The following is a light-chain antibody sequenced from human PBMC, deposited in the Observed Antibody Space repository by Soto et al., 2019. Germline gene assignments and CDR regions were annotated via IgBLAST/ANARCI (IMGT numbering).Light chain of an antibody. V-gene: IGKV1D-13*01. Sequence: AIQLPQAPSSLSASVGDRVTITCRASQGISSALAGYQQKPGKAPKLLIYDASSLESGVPSRFSGSGSGPDFTLTISSLQPEDFAPYYCQQFNNYPLTFGQGTRLEIK. CDR1: QGISSA. CDR3: QQFNNYPLT. CDR2: DAS. J-gene: IGKJ5*01.